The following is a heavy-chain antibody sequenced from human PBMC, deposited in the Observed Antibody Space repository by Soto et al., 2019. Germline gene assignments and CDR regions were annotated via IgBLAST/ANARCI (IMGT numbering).Heavy chain of an antibody. CDR2: INAGNGNT. CDR3: ASDPISTTVTTIDY. CDR1: GYTLTSCA. J-gene: IGHJ4*02. Sequence: ASVEVCCKDSGYTLTSCARQWVRQANGQRLEWMGWINAGNGNTKYSQKFQGRVTITRDTSASTAYMELSSLRSEDTAVYYCASDPISTTVTTIDYWGQGTLVTVSS. V-gene: IGHV1-3*01. D-gene: IGHD4-17*01.